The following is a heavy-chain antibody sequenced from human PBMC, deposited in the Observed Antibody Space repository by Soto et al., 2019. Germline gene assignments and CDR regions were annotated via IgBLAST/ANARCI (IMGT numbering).Heavy chain of an antibody. CDR1: GGTFSSYA. D-gene: IGHD2-2*01. V-gene: IGHV1-69*01. J-gene: IGHJ6*02. CDR2: IIPISDTT. CDR3: ARSQGSSTSLEIYYYYYSGMDV. Sequence: VQLVQSGAEVKKPGSSVKVSCKASGGTFSSYAISWVRQAPGQGLEWMGGIIPISDTTNYAQKFQGRVTITADESTSTAYLELSSLRSEDTAVYYCARSQGSSTSLEIYYYYYSGMDVWGQGTTVTVSS.